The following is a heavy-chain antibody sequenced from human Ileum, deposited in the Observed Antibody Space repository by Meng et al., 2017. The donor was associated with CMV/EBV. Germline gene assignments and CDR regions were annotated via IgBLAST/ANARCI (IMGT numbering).Heavy chain of an antibody. CDR2: INQSGST. D-gene: IGHD3-9*01. V-gene: IGHV4-34*01. CDR1: GESFSGYY. CDR3: ARGRRYLFY. J-gene: IGHJ4*02. Sequence: QVQLHQSGAGLLKPSETLSLTCAVYGESFSGYYWDWIRQSPGKGLEWIGQINQSGSTNYNPSLKSRVTISVDTSKNQFSLKLSSVTAADAAMYYCARGRRYLFYWSQGTLVTVSS.